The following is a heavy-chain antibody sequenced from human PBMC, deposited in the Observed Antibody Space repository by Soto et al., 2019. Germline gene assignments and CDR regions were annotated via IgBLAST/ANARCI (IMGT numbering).Heavy chain of an antibody. J-gene: IGHJ5*02. Sequence: SETLSLTCAVSGGSISSSNWWSWVRQPPGKGLEWIGEIYRSGSTNYNPSLKSRVTISVDKSKNQFSLKLSSVTAEDTAVYYCARDGCSGSNCLNWFDPWGQGTLVTVSS. CDR3: ARDGCSGSNCLNWFDP. CDR2: IYRSGST. D-gene: IGHD2-15*01. CDR1: GGSISSSNW. V-gene: IGHV4-4*02.